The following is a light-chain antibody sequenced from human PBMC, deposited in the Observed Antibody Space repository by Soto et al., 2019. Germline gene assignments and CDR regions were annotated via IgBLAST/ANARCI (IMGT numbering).Light chain of an antibody. Sequence: QSALTQPPSASGSPGQSVTISCTGTSSDVGSNNYVSWYQQHPGKAPKIVIYEVTKRPSGVPDRFSGSKSGNTASLTVSGLQDEDEADYYSSSYAGTNNLFGTGTKVTVL. J-gene: IGLJ1*01. CDR3: SSYAGTNNL. V-gene: IGLV2-8*01. CDR2: EVT. CDR1: SSDVGSNNY.